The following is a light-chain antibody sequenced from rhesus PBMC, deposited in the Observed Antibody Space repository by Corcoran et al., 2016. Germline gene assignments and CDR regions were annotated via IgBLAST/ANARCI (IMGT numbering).Light chain of an antibody. V-gene: IGKV1-32*04. J-gene: IGKJ4*01. CDR1: QGISSY. CDR2: NAK. CDR3: QQGYANPLS. Sequence: DIQMSQSPSSLSAFIGDRVTITCRASQGISSYLNWYQQKPGKALKFLIYNAKSLASGVPSRFSGSGSGTEFTLTMSSLQPEDFATDYCQQGYANPLSFGGGTKVELK.